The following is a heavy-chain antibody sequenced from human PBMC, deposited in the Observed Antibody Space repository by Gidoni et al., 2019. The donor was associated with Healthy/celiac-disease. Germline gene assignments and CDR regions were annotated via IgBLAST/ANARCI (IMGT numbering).Heavy chain of an antibody. CDR3: ARRGGTVVVDPSDDY. Sequence: EVQLVQSGAEVKKPGESLRISCKGSGYSFTSYWISWVRQMPGKGLEWMGRIDPSYSYTNNSPSFQGHVTISADKSISTAYLQWSSLKASDTAMYYCARRGGTVVVDPSDDYWGQGTLVTVSS. J-gene: IGHJ4*02. V-gene: IGHV5-10-1*01. CDR2: IDPSYSYT. D-gene: IGHD2-2*01. CDR1: GYSFTSYW.